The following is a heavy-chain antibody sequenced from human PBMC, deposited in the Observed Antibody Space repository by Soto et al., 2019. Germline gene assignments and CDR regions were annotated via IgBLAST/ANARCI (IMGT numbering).Heavy chain of an antibody. CDR3: ARDLRISGYYYRHYYYGMDV. CDR1: GFTFSSYA. J-gene: IGHJ6*02. V-gene: IGHV3-30-3*01. D-gene: IGHD3-22*01. CDR2: ISYDGSNK. Sequence: GSLRLSCAASGFTFSSYAMHWVRQAPGKGLEWVAVISYDGSNKYYADSVKGRFTISRDNSKNTLYLQMNSLRAEDTAVYYCARDLRISGYYYRHYYYGMDVWGQGTTVTVSS.